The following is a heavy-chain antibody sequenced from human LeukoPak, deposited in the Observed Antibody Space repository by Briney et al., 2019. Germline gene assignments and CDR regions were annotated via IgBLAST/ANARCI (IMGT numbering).Heavy chain of an antibody. CDR2: ISYDGSNK. CDR3: ARYRHLGY. Sequence: PGGSLRLSCAASGFTFSSYAMHWVRQAPGKGLEWVAVISYDGSNKYYADSVKGRFTISRDNGKNSLYLQMNSLRAEDTAVYYCARYRHLGYWGQGTLVTVSS. CDR1: GFTFSSYA. J-gene: IGHJ4*02. V-gene: IGHV3-30-3*01.